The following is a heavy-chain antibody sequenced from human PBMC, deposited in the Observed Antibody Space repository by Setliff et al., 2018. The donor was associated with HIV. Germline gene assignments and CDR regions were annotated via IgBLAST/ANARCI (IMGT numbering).Heavy chain of an antibody. Sequence: LSLTCTVSGDSINSYYWSWIRQPAGKGLEWIGRIYTSGTPNYNPSLKRRVTMSLDTSKNQFSLKVRSVTASDTAVYYCARNFWNGPPDYYYYGMDVWGPETLLVTVSS. CDR2: IYTSGTP. D-gene: IGHD3-3*01. V-gene: IGHV4-4*07. CDR1: GDSINSYY. J-gene: IGHJ6*01. CDR3: ARNFWNGPPDYYYYGMDV.